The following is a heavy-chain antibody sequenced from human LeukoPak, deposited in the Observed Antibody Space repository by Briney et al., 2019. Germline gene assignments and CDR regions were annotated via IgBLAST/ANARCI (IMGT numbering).Heavy chain of an antibody. CDR3: ARDRPSITGTTLDYFDY. V-gene: IGHV1-2*02. CDR1: GYTSTDYY. D-gene: IGHD1-7*01. J-gene: IGHJ4*02. CDR2: INSNIGDT. Sequence: ASVKVSCKSSGYTSTDYYMHWVRQAPGQGLEWMGWINSNIGDTNYAQKFQGRVTMTRDTSISTAYMELSRLRSDDTAVYYCARDRPSITGTTLDYFDYWGQGTLLTVSS.